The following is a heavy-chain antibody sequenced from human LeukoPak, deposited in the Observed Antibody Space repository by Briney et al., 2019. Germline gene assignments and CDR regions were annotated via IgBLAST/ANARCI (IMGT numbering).Heavy chain of an antibody. D-gene: IGHD3-22*01. CDR1: GFTFSIYW. Sequence: PGGSLRLSCAASGFTFSIYWMNWVRQAPGKGLEWVSYITSSSYTNYADSVKGRFTISRDNAKNSLYLQMNSLRPEDTAVYYCARDAGGYYPDYWGQGTLVTVSS. CDR3: ARDAGGYYPDY. CDR2: ITSSSYT. V-gene: IGHV3-69-1*01. J-gene: IGHJ4*02.